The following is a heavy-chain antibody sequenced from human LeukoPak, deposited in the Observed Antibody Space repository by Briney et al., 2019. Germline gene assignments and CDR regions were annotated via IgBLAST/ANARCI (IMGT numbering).Heavy chain of an antibody. V-gene: IGHV1-69*04. CDR1: GGTFSSYA. Sequence: ASVKVSCKASGGTFSSYAISWVRQAPGQGLEWMGRIVPILGITKYAQKFQGRVTITADKSTSTAYMELSSLGSEDTAVYYCAREGPGTRARWWGGGSDDVEASKPYDYWGQGTLVTVSS. D-gene: IGHD2-15*01. CDR2: IVPILGIT. J-gene: IGHJ4*02. CDR3: AREGPGTRARWWGGGSDDVEASKPYDY.